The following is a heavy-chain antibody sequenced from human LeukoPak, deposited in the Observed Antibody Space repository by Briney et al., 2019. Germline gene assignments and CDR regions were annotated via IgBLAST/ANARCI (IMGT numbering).Heavy chain of an antibody. CDR3: ARDRKAVRGVDY. J-gene: IGHJ4*02. Sequence: SETLSLTCAVYGGSFSGYYWSWIRQPPGKGLEWIGEINHNGSTNYNPSLKSRVTISVDTSKNQFSLKLSSVTAADTAVYYCARDRKAVRGVDYWGQGTLVTVSS. CDR1: GGSFSGYY. D-gene: IGHD3-10*01. V-gene: IGHV4-34*01. CDR2: INHNGST.